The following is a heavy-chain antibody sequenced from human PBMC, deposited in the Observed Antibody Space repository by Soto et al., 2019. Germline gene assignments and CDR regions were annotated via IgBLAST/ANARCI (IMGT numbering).Heavy chain of an antibody. D-gene: IGHD3-22*01. Sequence: AGGSLRLSCAASGFTVSSNYMSWVRQAPGKGLEWVSVIYSGGSTYYADSVKGRFTISRDNSKNTLYLQMNSLRAEDTAVYYCARVRGADYYDSSGYVEGMDVWGQGTTVTVSS. V-gene: IGHV3-53*01. J-gene: IGHJ6*02. CDR2: IYSGGST. CDR3: ARVRGADYYDSSGYVEGMDV. CDR1: GFTVSSNY.